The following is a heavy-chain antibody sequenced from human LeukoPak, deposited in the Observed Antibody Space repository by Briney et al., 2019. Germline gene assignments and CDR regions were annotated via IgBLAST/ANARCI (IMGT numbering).Heavy chain of an antibody. CDR3: ARVFSEDPGYSGYDYGY. CDR1: GGTFSSYA. Sequence: SVKVSCKASGGTFSSYAISWVRQAPGQGLEWMGRIIPIFGTANYAQKFQGRVTITADKSTSTAYMELSSLRSEDTAVYYCARVFSEDPGYSGYDYGYWGQGTLVTVPS. CDR2: IIPIFGTA. D-gene: IGHD5-12*01. J-gene: IGHJ4*02. V-gene: IGHV1-69*06.